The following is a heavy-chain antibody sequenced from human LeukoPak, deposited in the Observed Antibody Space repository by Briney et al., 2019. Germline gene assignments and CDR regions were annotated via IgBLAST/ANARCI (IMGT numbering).Heavy chain of an antibody. CDR2: IIPIFGTA. Sequence: GASVKVSCKASGGTFISYAISWVRQAPGQGLEWMGGIIPIFGTANYAQKFQGRVTITADESTSTAYMELSSLRSEDTAVYYCASNTAMGPEAYYYYYYMDVWGKGTTVTVSS. J-gene: IGHJ6*03. V-gene: IGHV1-69*13. CDR3: ASNTAMGPEAYYYYYYMDV. D-gene: IGHD5-18*01. CDR1: GGTFISYA.